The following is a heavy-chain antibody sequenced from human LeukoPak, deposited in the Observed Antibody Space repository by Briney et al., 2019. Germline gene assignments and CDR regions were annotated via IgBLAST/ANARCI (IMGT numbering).Heavy chain of an antibody. CDR3: ARDGVAGGFDY. CDR2: IHYSGST. J-gene: IGHJ4*02. V-gene: IGHV4-59*01. D-gene: IGHD6-19*01. Sequence: SETLSLTCTVSGGSISRYYWNWIRQAPRKGLEWVGYIHYSGSTNHNYSLKSRVTISVDTSKNQYSLTLSSVTAADTAVYYCARDGVAGGFDYWGQGTLVTVSS. CDR1: GGSISRYY.